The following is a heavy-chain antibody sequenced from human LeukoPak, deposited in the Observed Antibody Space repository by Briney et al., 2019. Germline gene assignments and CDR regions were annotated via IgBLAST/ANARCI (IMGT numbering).Heavy chain of an antibody. CDR2: ISSSGSTI. CDR3: ARSTAMVTWGSFDI. V-gene: IGHV3-48*03. D-gene: IGHD5-18*01. Sequence: GGSLRLSCAASGFTFSSYEMNWVRQAPGKGLEWVSYISSSGSTIYYADSVKGRFTISRDNAKNSLYLQMSFLRTEDTALYYCARSTAMVTWGSFDIWGQGTLVTVSS. J-gene: IGHJ3*02. CDR1: GFTFSSYE.